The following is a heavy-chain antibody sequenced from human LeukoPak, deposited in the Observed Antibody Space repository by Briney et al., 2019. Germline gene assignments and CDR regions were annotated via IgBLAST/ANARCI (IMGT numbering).Heavy chain of an antibody. V-gene: IGHV3-21*04. CDR3: ARAYGKWNDVYFYAFDL. CDR1: GVTFSRYS. CDR2: ISSGSSYI. J-gene: IGHJ3*01. D-gene: IGHD1-20*01. Sequence: GGSLRLSCAASGVTFSRYSMNWVRQAPGRGLEWVSSISSGSSYIYYADSVKGRFTISRDNAKNSLYLQMNSLGAEDTALYYCARAYGKWNDVYFYAFDLWGQGTMVTVSS.